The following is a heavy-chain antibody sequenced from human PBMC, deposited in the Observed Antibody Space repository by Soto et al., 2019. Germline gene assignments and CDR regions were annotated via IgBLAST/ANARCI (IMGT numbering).Heavy chain of an antibody. CDR2: ISYDGSNK. Sequence: GGSLRLSCAASGFTFSSYAMHWVRQAPGKGLEWVAVISYDGSNKYYADSVKGRFTISRDNSKNTLYLQMNSLRAEDTAVYYCARDPLYYYDSSGYYYYFDYWGQGTLVTVSS. CDR3: ARDPLYYYDSSGYYYYFDY. J-gene: IGHJ4*02. CDR1: GFTFSSYA. D-gene: IGHD3-22*01. V-gene: IGHV3-30-3*01.